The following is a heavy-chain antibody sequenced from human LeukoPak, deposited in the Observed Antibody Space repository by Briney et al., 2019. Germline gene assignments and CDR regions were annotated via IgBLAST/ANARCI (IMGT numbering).Heavy chain of an antibody. J-gene: IGHJ5*02. V-gene: IGHV1-2*06. D-gene: IGHD5-12*01. CDR2: INPNSGGT. Sequence: ASVKVSCKASGYTFTGYYMHWVRQAPGQGLEWMGRINPNSGGTNYAQKFQGRVTMTRDTSISTAYMELSRLRSDDTAVYYCARSTDIVATMEFDPWGQGTLVTVSS. CDR3: ARSTDIVATMEFDP. CDR1: GYTFTGYY.